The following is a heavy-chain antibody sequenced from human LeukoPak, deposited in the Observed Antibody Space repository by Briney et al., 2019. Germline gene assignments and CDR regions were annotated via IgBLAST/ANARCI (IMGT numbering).Heavy chain of an antibody. CDR3: ASGFLEWSLFEY. Sequence: SGTLSLTCPVYGGSFRGYCWSWIRQPPGKGLEWIGEINHSGSTNYNPSLKSRVTISVDTSKNQFSLKLSSVTAADTAVYYCASGFLEWSLFEYWGQGTLVTVSS. J-gene: IGHJ4*02. CDR1: GGSFRGYC. CDR2: INHSGST. D-gene: IGHD3-3*01. V-gene: IGHV4-34*01.